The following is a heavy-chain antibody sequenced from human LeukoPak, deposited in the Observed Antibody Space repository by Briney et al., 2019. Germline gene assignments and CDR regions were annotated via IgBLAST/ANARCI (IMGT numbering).Heavy chain of an antibody. D-gene: IGHD6-13*01. CDR2: ISRSSSNT. J-gene: IGHJ4*02. V-gene: IGHV3-21*01. Sequence: GGSLRLSCAASGFTFSTYAMTWVRQAPGKGLEWVSFISRSSSNTYYADSLKGRFTISRDNAKNSLYLQMNSLRAEDTAVYYCARVLEAAAFDFWGQGALVTVSS. CDR3: ARVLEAAAFDF. CDR1: GFTFSTYA.